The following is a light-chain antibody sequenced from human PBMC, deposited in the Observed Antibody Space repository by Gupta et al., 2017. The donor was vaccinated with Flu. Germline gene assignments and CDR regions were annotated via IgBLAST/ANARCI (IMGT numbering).Light chain of an antibody. J-gene: IGLJ2*01. CDR1: SLNIGSNS. Sequence: QFLLTQPPSASGAPGQRVTIPCSGSSLNIGSNSVSWFQQFPGMAPKLLIYSDNQRPSGVPDRFSGSKSDTSASLAISGLRSEDEADYYCVAWDDGLYGVLFGGGTKLTVL. CDR3: VAWDDGLYGVL. CDR2: SDN. V-gene: IGLV1-44*01.